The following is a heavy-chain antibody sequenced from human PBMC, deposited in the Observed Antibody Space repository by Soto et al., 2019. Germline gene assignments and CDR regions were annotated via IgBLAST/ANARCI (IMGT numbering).Heavy chain of an antibody. D-gene: IGHD6-19*01. V-gene: IGHV1-18*01. J-gene: IGHJ6*02. CDR1: GYTFTSYG. Sequence: ASVKVSCKASGYTFTSYGISWVRQAPGQGLEWMGWISAYNGNTNYAQKLQGRVTMTTDTSTSTAYMELRSLRSDDTAVYYCASNKGRGLNYYLYGMAVWGPGTTVTVSS. CDR2: ISAYNGNT. CDR3: ASNKGRGLNYYLYGMAV.